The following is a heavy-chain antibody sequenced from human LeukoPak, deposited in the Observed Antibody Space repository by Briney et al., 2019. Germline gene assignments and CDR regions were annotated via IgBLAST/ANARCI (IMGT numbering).Heavy chain of an antibody. Sequence: LETLSLTCAVYGGSFSGYYWSWIRQPPGKGLEWIGEINHSGSTNYNPSLKSRVTISVDTSKNQFSLKLSSVTAADTAVYYCARASSPALRAFDIWGQGTMVTVSS. CDR2: INHSGST. V-gene: IGHV4-34*01. CDR1: GGSFSGYY. CDR3: ARASSPALRAFDI. J-gene: IGHJ3*02. D-gene: IGHD2-2*01.